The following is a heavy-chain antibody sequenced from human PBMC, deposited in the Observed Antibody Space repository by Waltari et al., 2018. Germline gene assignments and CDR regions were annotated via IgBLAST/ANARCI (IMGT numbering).Heavy chain of an antibody. V-gene: IGHV3-7*01. CDR3: AREDTVTTAFFDY. J-gene: IGHJ4*02. CDR2: IKQDGSEK. CDR1: GLTFSSYW. D-gene: IGHD4-17*01. Sequence: EVQLVESGGGLVQPGGSLSLSCAASGLTFSSYWMSWVRQAPGKGLEWVANIKQDGSEKYYVDSVKGRFTISRDNAKNSLYLQMNSLRAEDTAVYYCAREDTVTTAFFDYWGQGTLVTVSS.